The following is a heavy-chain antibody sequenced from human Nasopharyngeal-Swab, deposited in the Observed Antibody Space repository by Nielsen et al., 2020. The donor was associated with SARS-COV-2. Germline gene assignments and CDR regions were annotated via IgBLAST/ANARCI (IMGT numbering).Heavy chain of an antibody. J-gene: IGHJ3*02. CDR2: ISGSGGST. D-gene: IGHD3-9*01. V-gene: IGHV3-23*01. CDR1: GFTFSSYG. CDR3: AKDTALYLAFDI. Sequence: GEALKISCAASGFTFSSYGMHWVSQAPGKGLEWVSAISGSGGSTYYADSVKGRFTISRDNSKNTLHLQMNSLRAEDTAVYYCAKDTALYLAFDIWGQGTMVTVSS.